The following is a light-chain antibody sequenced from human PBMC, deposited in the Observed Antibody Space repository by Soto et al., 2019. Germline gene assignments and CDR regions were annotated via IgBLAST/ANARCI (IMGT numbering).Light chain of an antibody. CDR3: AAWDDSLSVWV. J-gene: IGLJ3*02. CDR1: SSNIGSNY. Sequence: QSVLTQPHSASGTPGQRVTISCSGSSSNIGSNYVFWYQQLPGTAPKLLVYSNNQRPSGVPDRFSGSKSGTSASLAISGLRSEDEADYYCAAWDDSLSVWVFAGATKLTVL. V-gene: IGLV1-47*02. CDR2: SNN.